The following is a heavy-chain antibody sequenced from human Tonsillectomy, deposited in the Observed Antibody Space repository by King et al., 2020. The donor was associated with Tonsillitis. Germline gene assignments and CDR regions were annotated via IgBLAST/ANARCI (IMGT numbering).Heavy chain of an antibody. J-gene: IGHJ4*02. D-gene: IGHD3-10*01. V-gene: IGHV1-46*01. CDR1: GYTFTSYY. CDR3: ARGARWFGELSPFDY. Sequence: QLVQSGAEVKKPGASVKVSCKASGYTFTSYYMHWVRQAPGQGLEWMGIINPSGGSTSYARKFQGRVTMTRDTSTSTVYMELSSLRSEDTAVYYCARGARWFGELSPFDYWGQGTLVTVSS. CDR2: INPSGGST.